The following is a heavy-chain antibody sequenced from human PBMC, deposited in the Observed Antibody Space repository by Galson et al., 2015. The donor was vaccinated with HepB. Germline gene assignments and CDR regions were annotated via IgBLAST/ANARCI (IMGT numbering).Heavy chain of an antibody. Sequence: SLRLSCAASGFTFSSYAMHWVRQAPGKGLEWVAVISYDGSNKYYADSVKGRFTISRDNSKNTLYLQMNSLRAEDTAVYYCARELAAGTSWSGPWGQGTLVTVYS. V-gene: IGHV3-30*04. J-gene: IGHJ5*02. CDR3: ARELAAGTSWSGP. CDR2: ISYDGSNK. CDR1: GFTFSSYA. D-gene: IGHD6-13*01.